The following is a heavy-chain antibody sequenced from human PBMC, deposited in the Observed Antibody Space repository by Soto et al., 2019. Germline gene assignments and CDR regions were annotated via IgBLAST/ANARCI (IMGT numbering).Heavy chain of an antibody. J-gene: IGHJ4*02. V-gene: IGHV3-74*01. CDR2: INGDGIST. Sequence: EVQLVESGGDLVQPGGSLRLYYAASRFTFSSYWMHWVRQDPEKGLVWVSRINGDGISTSYADSVKGRFTISRDNAKDTLYLHMNSLGAEDTAVYYCARISQGTYCRGGNCYSDYWGQGTLVTVSS. CDR1: RFTFSSYW. D-gene: IGHD2-15*01. CDR3: ARISQGTYCRGGNCYSDY.